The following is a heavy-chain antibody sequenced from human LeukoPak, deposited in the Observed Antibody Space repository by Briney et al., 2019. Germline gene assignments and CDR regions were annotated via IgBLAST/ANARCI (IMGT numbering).Heavy chain of an antibody. J-gene: IGHJ3*02. CDR2: INHSGST. CDR3: AKGPGERAFDI. Sequence: SETLSLTCAIYGGSFSDYVWSWVRKPPGKGLEWIGEINHSGSTNYNPSLKSRVTISVDTSKNQFSLKLSSVTAADTAVYYCAKGPGERAFDIWGQGTMVIVSS. V-gene: IGHV4-34*01. CDR1: GGSFSDYV.